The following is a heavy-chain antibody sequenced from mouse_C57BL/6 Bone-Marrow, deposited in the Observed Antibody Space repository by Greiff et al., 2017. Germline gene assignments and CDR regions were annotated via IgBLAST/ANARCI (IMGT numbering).Heavy chain of an antibody. CDR1: GYTFTSYW. Sequence: QVQLQQPGAELVMPGASVKLSCKASGYTFTSYWMHWVKQRPGQGLEWIGEIDPSDSYTNYKQKFKGKSTLTVDKSSSTAYMQLSSLTSEDSAVYYCARDTVVANYYAMDYWGQGTSVTVSS. CDR2: IDPSDSYT. CDR3: ARDTVVANYYAMDY. V-gene: IGHV1-69*01. J-gene: IGHJ4*01. D-gene: IGHD1-1*01.